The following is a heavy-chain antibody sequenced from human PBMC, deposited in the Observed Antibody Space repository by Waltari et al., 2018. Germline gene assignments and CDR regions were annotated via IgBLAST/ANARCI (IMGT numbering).Heavy chain of an antibody. Sequence: QVQLVQSGAEVKKPGSSVKVSCKASGGTFSSYAISWVRQAPGQGLEWMGGIIPIFGTANYAQKFQGRVTITADESTSTAYMELSSLRSEDTAVYYCARAIVVVPAALSYYYMDVWGKGTTVTVSS. CDR2: IIPIFGTA. J-gene: IGHJ6*03. V-gene: IGHV1-69*13. CDR1: GGTFSSYA. D-gene: IGHD2-2*01. CDR3: ARAIVVVPAALSYYYMDV.